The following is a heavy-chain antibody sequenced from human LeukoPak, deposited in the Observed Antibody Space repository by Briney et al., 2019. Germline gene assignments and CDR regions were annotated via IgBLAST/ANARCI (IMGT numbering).Heavy chain of an antibody. CDR1: SGSFSGYF. Sequence: SETLSLSCAVSSGSFSGYFWNWIRQSPGKGLEWIGDINDRGSTNYNPSLKSRVTISVDTSKKWFSLRLTSVTAADTAVYYCARDPTTVFNVEYYFDDWGQGTLVTVSS. J-gene: IGHJ4*02. CDR3: ARDPTTVFNVEYYFDD. V-gene: IGHV4-34*01. CDR2: INDRGST. D-gene: IGHD4-11*01.